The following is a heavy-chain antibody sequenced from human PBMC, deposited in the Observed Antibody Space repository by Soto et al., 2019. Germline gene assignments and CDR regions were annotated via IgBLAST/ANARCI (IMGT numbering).Heavy chain of an antibody. Sequence: GGSLRLSCAASGFTFSSYGMHWVRQAPGKGLEWVAVIWYDGSNKYYADSVKGRFTISRDNSKNTLYLQMNSLRAEDTAVYYCARVSSSWLSYYYYDSSGYYYLDYWGQGTLVNVST. V-gene: IGHV3-33*01. D-gene: IGHD3-22*01. CDR1: GFTFSSYG. J-gene: IGHJ4*02. CDR3: ARVSSSWLSYYYYDSSGYYYLDY. CDR2: IWYDGSNK.